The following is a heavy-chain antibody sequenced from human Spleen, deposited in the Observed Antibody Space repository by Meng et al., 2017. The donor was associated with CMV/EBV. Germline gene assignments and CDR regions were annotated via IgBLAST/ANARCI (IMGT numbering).Heavy chain of an antibody. CDR2: LNPNSGAT. CDR3: ARETDYGGLFWYFDL. Sequence: SGYTFTGYHVHWLRQAPGQGLEWMAWLNPNSGATRYAQKFQGRVTMTGDTSLSTAYMEMSSLRSDDTAVYYCARETDYGGLFWYFDLWGRGTLVTVSS. CDR1: GYTFTGYH. D-gene: IGHD4-23*01. J-gene: IGHJ2*01. V-gene: IGHV1-2*02.